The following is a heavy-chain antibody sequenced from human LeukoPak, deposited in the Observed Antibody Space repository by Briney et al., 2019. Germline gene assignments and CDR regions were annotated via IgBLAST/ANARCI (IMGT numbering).Heavy chain of an antibody. CDR3: ASTYSSSSSLFHY. J-gene: IGHJ4*02. CDR2: MYYSGNT. CDR1: GGSIRSYY. Sequence: SETLSLTCTVSGGSIRSYYWSWIRQAPGKGLEWIGYMYYSGNTNYNPSLKNRVTISVDTSKNQFSLKLSSVTAADTAVYYCASTYSSSSSLFHYWGQGTLVTVSS. V-gene: IGHV4-59*01. D-gene: IGHD6-6*01.